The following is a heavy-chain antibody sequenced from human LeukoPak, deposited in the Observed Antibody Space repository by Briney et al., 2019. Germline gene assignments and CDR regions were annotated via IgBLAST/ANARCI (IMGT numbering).Heavy chain of an antibody. D-gene: IGHD2-8*01. CDR3: ARDCSNGVCFPRDY. Sequence: ASVKVSCKASGYTLSDYVISWVRQAPGQGLEWVGWITTYNGNRKYAEKFQGRVTMTTDTSTSTYYMEMRSLRSDDTAIYYCARDCSNGVCFPRDYWGQGTQITVST. CDR2: ITTYNGNR. V-gene: IGHV1-18*01. CDR1: GYTLSDYV. J-gene: IGHJ4*02.